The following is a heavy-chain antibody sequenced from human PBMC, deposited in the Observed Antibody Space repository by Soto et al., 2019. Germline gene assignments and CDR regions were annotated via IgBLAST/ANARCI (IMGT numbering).Heavy chain of an antibody. CDR1: GYTFTGYY. V-gene: IGHV1-2*04. J-gene: IGHJ6*02. Sequence: ASVKVSCKASGYTFTGYYMHWVRQAPGQGLEWMGWINPNSGGTNYAQKFQGWVTMTRDTSISTAYMELSRLRSDDTAVYYCARSRIAARPYGMGVWGQGTTVTVS. CDR2: INPNSGGT. CDR3: ARSRIAARPYGMGV. D-gene: IGHD6-6*01.